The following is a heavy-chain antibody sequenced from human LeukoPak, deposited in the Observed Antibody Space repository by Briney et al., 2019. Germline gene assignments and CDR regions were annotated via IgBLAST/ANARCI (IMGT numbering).Heavy chain of an antibody. CDR2: ISGSGSTT. J-gene: IGHJ6*03. CDR1: GFTFSSYA. Sequence: GGSLRLSCAASGFTFSSYAMSWVRQAPGKGLEWVSAISGSGSTTYYADPVKGRFTISRDNSKNTLYLQMGSLRAEDMAVYYCARNYYDFWSGRNYYYYMDVWGKGTTVTVSS. D-gene: IGHD3-3*01. CDR3: ARNYYDFWSGRNYYYYMDV. V-gene: IGHV3-23*01.